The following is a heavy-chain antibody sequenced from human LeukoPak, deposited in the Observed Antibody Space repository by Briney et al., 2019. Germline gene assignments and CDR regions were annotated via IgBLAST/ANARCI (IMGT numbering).Heavy chain of an antibody. Sequence: GASVKVSCKASGFTFTNYGFTWVRQAPGQGLEWMGWISAYNGDTSYAQKLQGRVTMTTDTSTGTAYMELRSLRSDDTAVYYCARIAERQLAYYFDYWGQGTLVTVSS. CDR3: ARIAERQLAYYFDY. J-gene: IGHJ4*02. V-gene: IGHV1-18*01. D-gene: IGHD6-13*01. CDR1: GFTFTNYG. CDR2: ISAYNGDT.